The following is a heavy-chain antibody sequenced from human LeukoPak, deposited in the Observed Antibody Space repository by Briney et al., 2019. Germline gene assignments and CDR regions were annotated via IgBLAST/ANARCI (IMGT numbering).Heavy chain of an antibody. CDR2: ISGSGGST. D-gene: IGHD6-19*01. V-gene: IGHV3-23*01. J-gene: IGHJ4*02. Sequence: KPGGSLRLSCSASGFTFSSYAMSWVRQGPGKGLEWVSAISGSGGSTYYADSVKGRFTISRDNSKNTLYLQMNSLRVEDTAVYYCAKFLSGWSNTPPDYWGQGTLVTVSS. CDR3: AKFLSGWSNTPPDY. CDR1: GFTFSSYA.